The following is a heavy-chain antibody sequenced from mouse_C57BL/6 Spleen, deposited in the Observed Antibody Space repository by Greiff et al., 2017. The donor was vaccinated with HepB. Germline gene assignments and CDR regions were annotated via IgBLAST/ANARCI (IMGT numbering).Heavy chain of an antibody. CDR3: ARSDYYSSSSYFFDD. V-gene: IGHV1-19*01. D-gene: IGHD1-1*01. Sequence: VQLKQSGPVLVKPGASVKMSCKASGYTFTDYYMNWVKQSHGKSLEWIGVINPYNGGTSYNQKFKGKATLTVDKSSSTAYMELNSLTSEDSAVYYCARSDYYSSSSYFFDDWGLCSSLTVSS. CDR1: GYTFTDYY. J-gene: IGHJ2*02. CDR2: INPYNGGT.